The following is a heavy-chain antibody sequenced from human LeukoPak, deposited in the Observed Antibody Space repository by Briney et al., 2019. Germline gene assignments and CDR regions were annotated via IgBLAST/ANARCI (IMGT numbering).Heavy chain of an antibody. CDR3: ARGDYYGSGSYYPNYYYYYYMDV. D-gene: IGHD3-10*01. Sequence: ASVKVSCKASGYTFTSYDINWVRQATGQGLEWMGWMNPNSGNTGYAQKFQGRVTMTRSTSISTAYMELSSLRSEDTAVYYCARGDYYGSGSYYPNYYYYYYMDVWGKGTTVTISS. CDR1: GYTFTSYD. CDR2: MNPNSGNT. J-gene: IGHJ6*03. V-gene: IGHV1-8*01.